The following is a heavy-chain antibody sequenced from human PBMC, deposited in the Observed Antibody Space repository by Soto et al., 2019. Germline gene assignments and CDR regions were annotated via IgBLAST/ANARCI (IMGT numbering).Heavy chain of an antibody. J-gene: IGHJ6*02. Sequence: PGGSLRLSCAASGFTFSNAWMSWVRQAPGKGLEWVGRIKSKTDGGTTDYAAPVKGRFTISRDDSKNTLYLQMNSLKTEDTAVYYCTTGPNWNYDYYYYGMDVWGQGTTVTVSS. V-gene: IGHV3-15*01. D-gene: IGHD1-7*01. CDR1: GFTFSNAW. CDR3: TTGPNWNYDYYYYGMDV. CDR2: IKSKTDGGTT.